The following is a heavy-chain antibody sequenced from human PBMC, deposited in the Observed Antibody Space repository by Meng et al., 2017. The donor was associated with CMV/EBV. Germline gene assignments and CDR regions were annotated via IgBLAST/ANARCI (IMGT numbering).Heavy chain of an antibody. CDR1: GFTFSSYW. V-gene: IGHV3-74*01. Sequence: GESLKIPCAASGFTFSSYWMHLVRQAPGKGLVWVSRINSDGSSTSYADSVKGRFTISRDNAKNTLYLPMNSLRDEDTAVYYCAREDYGYYGMDVWGQGTTVTVSS. J-gene: IGHJ6*02. CDR2: INSDGSST. CDR3: AREDYGYYGMDV.